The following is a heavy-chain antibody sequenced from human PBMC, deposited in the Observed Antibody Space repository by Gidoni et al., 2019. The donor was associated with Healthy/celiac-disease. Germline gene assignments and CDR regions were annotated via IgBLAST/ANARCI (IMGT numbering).Heavy chain of an antibody. J-gene: IGHJ6*03. CDR1: GGTFSSYA. D-gene: IGHD2-15*01. CDR3: ARARTHYCSGGSCYSLYYYYMDV. V-gene: IGHV1-69*01. CDR2: IIPIFGTA. Sequence: QVQLVQSGSEVKQPGSSVKVSCKASGGTFSSYAISWVRQAPGQGLEWMGGIIPIFGTANYAQKFQGRVTITADESTSTAYMELSSLRSEDTAVYYCARARTHYCSGGSCYSLYYYYMDVWGKGTTVTVSS.